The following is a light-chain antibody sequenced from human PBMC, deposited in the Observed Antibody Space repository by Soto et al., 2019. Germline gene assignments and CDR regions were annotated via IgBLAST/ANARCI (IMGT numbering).Light chain of an antibody. CDR2: GAS. J-gene: IGKJ5*01. Sequence: IVLTQSPGPLSLSPGERATLSCRASQSVSSSYLAWYRQKPGQAPRLLINGASSRATGIPDRFSGSGSGTDFTLTISRLEPEDVAVYYCQQYGSSPVTFGQGTRLEIK. CDR1: QSVSSSY. CDR3: QQYGSSPVT. V-gene: IGKV3-20*01.